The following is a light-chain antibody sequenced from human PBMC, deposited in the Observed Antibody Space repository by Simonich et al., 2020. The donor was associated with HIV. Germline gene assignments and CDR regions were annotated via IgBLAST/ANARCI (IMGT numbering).Light chain of an antibody. J-gene: IGLJ3*02. CDR1: SSDVGGYNY. V-gene: IGLV2-14*03. CDR3: SSYTSSSTWV. CDR2: VVT. Sequence: QSALTQPASVSGSPGQSITISCTGTSSDVGGYNYVSWYQHHPGKAPKLIIYVVTNRPAGVSNRFSGSKSGNTASLTISGLQAEDEADYYCSSYTSSSTWVFGGGTKLTVL.